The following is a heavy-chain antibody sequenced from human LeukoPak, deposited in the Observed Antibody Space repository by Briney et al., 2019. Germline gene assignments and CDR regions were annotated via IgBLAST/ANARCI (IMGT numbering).Heavy chain of an antibody. CDR2: ISNDGSNK. J-gene: IGHJ4*02. Sequence: PGGSLRLSCAASGFTFSSYGMHWVRQAPGKGLEWVAVISNDGSNKYYADSVKGRFTISRDNSKNTLYLQMSSLRVEDTAVYYCAKVLLGTTYYFDYWGQGTLVTVSS. V-gene: IGHV3-30*18. CDR3: AKVLLGTTYYFDY. D-gene: IGHD1-26*01. CDR1: GFTFSSYG.